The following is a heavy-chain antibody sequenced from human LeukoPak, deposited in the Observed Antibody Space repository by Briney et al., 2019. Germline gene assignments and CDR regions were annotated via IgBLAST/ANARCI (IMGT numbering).Heavy chain of an antibody. J-gene: IGHJ4*02. Sequence: ASVKVSCKASGYTFTSYGISWVRQAPGQGLEWMGWINPNSGGTNYAQKFQGRVTMTRDTSISTAYMELRSLRSDDTAVYYCARDGPLGYCSSTSCPRHYFDYWGQGTLVTVSS. D-gene: IGHD2-2*01. V-gene: IGHV1-2*02. CDR2: INPNSGGT. CDR3: ARDGPLGYCSSTSCPRHYFDY. CDR1: GYTFTSYG.